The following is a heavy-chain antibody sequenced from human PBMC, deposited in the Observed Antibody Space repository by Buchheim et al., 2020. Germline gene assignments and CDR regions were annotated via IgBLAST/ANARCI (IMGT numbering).Heavy chain of an antibody. Sequence: QVQLVESGGGLVKPGGSLRLSCAVSGFTFSDYYMSWIRQAPGKGLEWVSYITLSTSIMFYADSVKGRFTISRDNAKKSLYLQMNTLRVEDTAVYYCASNKYGGNLRSHLDYWGQGTL. CDR3: ASNKYGGNLRSHLDY. CDR2: ITLSTSIM. D-gene: IGHD4-23*01. V-gene: IGHV3-11*01. J-gene: IGHJ4*02. CDR1: GFTFSDYY.